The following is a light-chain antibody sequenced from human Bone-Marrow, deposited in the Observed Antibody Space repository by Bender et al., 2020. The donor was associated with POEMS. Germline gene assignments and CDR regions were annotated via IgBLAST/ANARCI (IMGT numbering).Light chain of an antibody. Sequence: QSALTQPPSASGSPGQSVTISCTGTSSDVGGYNYVSWYQQHPGKAPKLMIYEVSKRPSGVPDRFSGSKSGNTASLTVSGVQAEDEADYHCCSSATSTTFVFGGGTKVTVL. CDR1: SSDVGGYNY. J-gene: IGLJ2*01. CDR3: CSSATSTTFV. CDR2: EVS. V-gene: IGLV2-8*01.